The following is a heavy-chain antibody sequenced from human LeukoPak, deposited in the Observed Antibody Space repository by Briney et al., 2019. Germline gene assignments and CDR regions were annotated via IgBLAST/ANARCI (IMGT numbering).Heavy chain of an antibody. Sequence: KPSETLSLTCAVYGGSFSGYYWSWIRQPPGKGLEWIGEINHSGSTNYNPSLKSRVTISIDTSKNEFSLKLSSVTAADTAVYFCASRRDGYSLDYWGQGILVTVSP. CDR2: INHSGST. D-gene: IGHD5-24*01. CDR3: ASRRDGYSLDY. CDR1: GGSFSGYY. V-gene: IGHV4-34*01. J-gene: IGHJ4*02.